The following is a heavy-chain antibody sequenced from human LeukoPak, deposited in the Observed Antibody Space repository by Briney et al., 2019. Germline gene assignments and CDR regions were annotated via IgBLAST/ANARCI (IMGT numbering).Heavy chain of an antibody. CDR2: ISGSGGGT. V-gene: IGHV3-23*01. Sequence: GGTLRLSCAASGFTFSSYGMSWVRQAPGKGLEWVSAISGSGGGTYYADSVKGRFTISRDNSKNTLYLQMNSLRAEDTALYYCAKSSPPPLRYWGQGTLVTVSS. J-gene: IGHJ4*02. CDR1: GFTFSSYG. CDR3: AKSSPPPLRY.